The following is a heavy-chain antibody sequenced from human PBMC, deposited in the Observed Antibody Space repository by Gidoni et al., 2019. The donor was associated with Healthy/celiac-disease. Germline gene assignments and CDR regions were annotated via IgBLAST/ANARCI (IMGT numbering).Heavy chain of an antibody. J-gene: IGHJ5*02. V-gene: IGHV4-39*01. CDR1: GGSISSSSYY. CDR3: ATLRYSYAFDP. CDR2: IYYSGST. Sequence: QLQLQESGPGLVKPSETLSLTCTVSGGSISSSSYYWGWIRQPPGKGLGWIGSIYYSGSTYYTPSLKSRVTISVDTSKNQFSLKLSSVTAADTAVYYCATLRYSYAFDPWGQGTLVTVSS. D-gene: IGHD5-18*01.